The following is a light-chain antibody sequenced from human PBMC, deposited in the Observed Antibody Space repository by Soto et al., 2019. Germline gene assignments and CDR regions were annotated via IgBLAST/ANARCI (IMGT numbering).Light chain of an antibody. CDR3: QQYYTVPVT. J-gene: IGKJ4*01. V-gene: IGKV4-1*01. CDR2: WAS. CDR1: QSVLYSSNNKSY. Sequence: DIVMTQSPDSLAVSLGERATINCESSQSVLYSSNNKSYLAWYQQKPGQPPRLLIYWASTRESGVPDRFSGSGSGTHFTITITSLQAEDVTVYYCQQYYTVPVTFGGGTKVVIK.